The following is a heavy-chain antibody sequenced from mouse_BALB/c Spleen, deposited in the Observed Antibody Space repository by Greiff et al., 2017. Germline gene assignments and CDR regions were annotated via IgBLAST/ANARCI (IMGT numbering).Heavy chain of an antibody. CDR1: GFTFSDYY. D-gene: IGHD1-1*02. CDR2: ISDGGSYT. J-gene: IGHJ4*01. CDR3: ARGGWPYAMDY. V-gene: IGHV5-4*02. Sequence: EVKLMESGGGLVKPGGSLKLSCAASGFTFSDYYMYWVRQTPEKRLEWVATISDGGSYTYYPDSVKGRFTISRDNAKNNLYLQMSSLKSEDTAMYYCARGGWPYAMDYWGQGTSVTVSS.